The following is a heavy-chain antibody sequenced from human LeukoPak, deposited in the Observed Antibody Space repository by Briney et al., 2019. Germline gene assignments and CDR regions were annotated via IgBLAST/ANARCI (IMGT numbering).Heavy chain of an antibody. V-gene: IGHV1-69*06. D-gene: IGHD5-18*01. CDR1: GGTFSSYA. CDR2: IIPIFGTT. CDR3: ARDFSDTAMVYYYYYYMDV. Sequence: SVKVSCKASGGTFSSYAISWVRQAPGQGLEWKGRIIPIFGTTNYAQKFQGRVTITADKSTSTAYMELSSLRSEDTAVYYCARDFSDTAMVYYYYYYMDVWGKGTTVTVSS. J-gene: IGHJ6*03.